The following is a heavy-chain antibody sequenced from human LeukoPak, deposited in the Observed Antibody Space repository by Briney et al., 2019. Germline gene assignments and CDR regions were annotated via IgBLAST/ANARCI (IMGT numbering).Heavy chain of an antibody. CDR3: AGGYFDWLDY. V-gene: IGHV3-11*01. CDR1: GFTFSDWY. Sequence: GGSLRLSCAASGFTFSDWYISWIRQAPGKGLEWVSYTSPTGDSTYYGDSVKGRFTISRDNAKNSVSLHMNSLRAEDTAVYYCAGGYFDWLDYWGQGTLVTVSS. CDR2: TSPTGDST. D-gene: IGHD3-9*01. J-gene: IGHJ4*02.